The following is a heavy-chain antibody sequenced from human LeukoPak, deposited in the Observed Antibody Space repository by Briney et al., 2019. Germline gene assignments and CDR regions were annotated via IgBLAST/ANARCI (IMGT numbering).Heavy chain of an antibody. CDR1: GFTFSSYT. CDR3: AKDRGVWGSYRYYFDY. CDR2: ICGSGGST. J-gene: IGHJ4*02. Sequence: GGSLRLSCAASGFTFSSYTMRWVCHAPGEGLGWVSAICGSGGSTYYADSVKGRFTISRDNSKNTLYLQMTSLRAEDTAVYYGAKDRGVWGSYRYYFDYWGQGTLVTVSS. D-gene: IGHD3-16*02. V-gene: IGHV3-23*01.